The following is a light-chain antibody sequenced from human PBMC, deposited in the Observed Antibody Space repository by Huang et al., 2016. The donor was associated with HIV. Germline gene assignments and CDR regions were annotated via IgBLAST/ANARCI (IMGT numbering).Light chain of an antibody. CDR1: QSVNKY. Sequence: DIQMTQSPSSLSASVGDRVIITCRASQSVNKYLNWYQHMPGKAPKLLIYGASTLQGGVSSRFSGSGSGTEFTLSISSLQPEDAATYYCQQSYRLPRTFGQGTSLEI. CDR2: GAS. V-gene: IGKV1-39*01. J-gene: IGKJ2*02. CDR3: QQSYRLPRT.